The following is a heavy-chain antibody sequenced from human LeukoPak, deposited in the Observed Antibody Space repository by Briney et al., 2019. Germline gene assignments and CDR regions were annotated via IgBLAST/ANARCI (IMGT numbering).Heavy chain of an antibody. Sequence: SETLSLTCTVSGGSLINYYWSWIRQPPRKGLEWLGYIFYNEVTYSNPSLESRVAISLDTSNNQLFLHLNSVTAADTAVYFCARHDNVPVIRRGFDFWGQGTLVTVSS. J-gene: IGHJ4*02. CDR2: IFYNEVT. CDR3: ARHDNVPVIRRGFDF. D-gene: IGHD2-21*02. V-gene: IGHV4-59*08. CDR1: GGSLINYY.